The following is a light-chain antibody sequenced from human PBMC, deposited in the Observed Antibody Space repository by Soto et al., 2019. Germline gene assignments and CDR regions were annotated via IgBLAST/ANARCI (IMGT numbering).Light chain of an antibody. CDR2: EVS. Sequence: QSALTQPASVSGSPGQSITISCTGTSSDIGAYNHVSWYQQNPGKAPQLIIYEVSNRPSGLSNRFSASKSSNAASLTISGLQAEDEADYFCCSFTTSSTLVFGTGTKLTVL. CDR3: CSFTTSSTLV. CDR1: SSDIGAYNH. V-gene: IGLV2-14*01. J-gene: IGLJ1*01.